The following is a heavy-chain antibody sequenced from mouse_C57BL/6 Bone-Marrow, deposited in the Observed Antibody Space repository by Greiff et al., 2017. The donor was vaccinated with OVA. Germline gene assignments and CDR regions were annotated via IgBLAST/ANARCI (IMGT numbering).Heavy chain of an antibody. CDR1: GFNFSDYG. J-gene: IGHJ2*01. Sequence: EVKLMESGGGLVKPGGSLKLSCAASGFNFSDYGMHWVRQAPEKGLEWVAYISSGSSTIYYADTVKGRFTIARDKAKNTLFLQMTSLRSEDTAMYYCAREDPNYFDYWGQGTTLTVSS. CDR3: AREDPNYFDY. CDR2: ISSGSSTI. V-gene: IGHV5-17*01.